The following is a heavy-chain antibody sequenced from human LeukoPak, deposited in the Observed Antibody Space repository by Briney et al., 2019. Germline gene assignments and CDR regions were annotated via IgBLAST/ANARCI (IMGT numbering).Heavy chain of an antibody. J-gene: IGHJ4*02. CDR1: GFTFSNFW. V-gene: IGHV3-7*03. CDR2: IKQDETEK. CDR3: AKGEPDYYYGSGSYYNADDY. D-gene: IGHD3-10*01. Sequence: GGSLRLSCTASGFTFSNFWMGWVRQAPGKGLEWVANIKQDETEKFYLGSVKGRFTISRDNAKNSLYLQMNSLRAEDTALYYCAKGEPDYYYGSGSYYNADDYWGQGTLVTVSS.